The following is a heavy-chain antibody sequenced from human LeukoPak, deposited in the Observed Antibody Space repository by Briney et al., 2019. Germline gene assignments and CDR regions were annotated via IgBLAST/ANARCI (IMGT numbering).Heavy chain of an antibody. D-gene: IGHD3-3*01. Sequence: PSETLSLTCTVSGGSISSYYWSWIRQPPGKGLEWIGYIYYSGSTNYNPSLKSRVTISVDTSKNQFSLKLSSVTAADTAVYYCARAYYDFWSSYSYFDYWGQGTLVTVSS. CDR3: ARAYYDFWSSYSYFDY. J-gene: IGHJ4*02. CDR1: GGSISSYY. V-gene: IGHV4-59*01. CDR2: IYYSGST.